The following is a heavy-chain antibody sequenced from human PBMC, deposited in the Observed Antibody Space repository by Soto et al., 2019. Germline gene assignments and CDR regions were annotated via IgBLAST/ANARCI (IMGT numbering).Heavy chain of an antibody. CDR1: GCTFSSYA. CDR3: AGEGEADSPYYFDY. Sequence: QVLLVQSGAEVKKPGSSVKVSCKASGCTFSSYAISWLRQAPGHRLEWMGGITPIFGTANYAQKVQCRVTITADESTSTADMELSSLRSEDTAVYYCAGEGEADSPYYFDYWGQGTLVTVSS. J-gene: IGHJ4*02. CDR2: ITPIFGTA. D-gene: IGHD2-21*01. V-gene: IGHV1-69*01.